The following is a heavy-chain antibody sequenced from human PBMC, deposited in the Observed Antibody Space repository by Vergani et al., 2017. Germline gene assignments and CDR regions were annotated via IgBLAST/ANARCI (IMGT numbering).Heavy chain of an antibody. CDR1: GFSFSDYG. D-gene: IGHD1-1*01. Sequence: QVQLVESGGVEVQPGRSLRLSCSAAGFSFSDYGVHWVRQAPGKGLEWVSVISYDGNKKNYADSVKGRFTISRDNSKNTLYLEMNALRAEDTAVYYCARDFLTKVTTLDYYYMGVWGKGTTVTVSS. CDR3: ARDFLTKVTTLDYYYMGV. J-gene: IGHJ6*03. V-gene: IGHV3-30*03. CDR2: ISYDGNKK.